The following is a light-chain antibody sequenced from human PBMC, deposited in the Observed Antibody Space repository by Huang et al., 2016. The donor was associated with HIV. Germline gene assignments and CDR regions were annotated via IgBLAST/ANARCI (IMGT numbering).Light chain of an antibody. CDR3: QQRFT. J-gene: IGKJ3*01. CDR1: QNISSF. CDR2: GAS. V-gene: IGKV3-11*01. Sequence: EIVLTQSPATLSLSPGGRATLSCRASQNISSFLAWYQQGAGQAPRLLIYGASNRVTGIPARFSGSGSGTDFTLTINNLEPGDFAVYYCQQRFTFGPGTKVDIK.